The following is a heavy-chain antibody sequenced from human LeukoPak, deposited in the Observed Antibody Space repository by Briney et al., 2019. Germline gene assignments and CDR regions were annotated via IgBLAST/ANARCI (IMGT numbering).Heavy chain of an antibody. CDR1: GGSISSYY. J-gene: IGHJ4*02. CDR3: ARAGRYGSGSYYGY. D-gene: IGHD3-10*01. Sequence: SETLSLTCTVSGGSISSYYWSWTRQPPGKGLGWVGYIYYSGSTNYNPSLKSRVTISVDTSKNQFSLKLSSVTAADTAVYYCARAGRYGSGSYYGYWGQGTLVTVSS. CDR2: IYYSGST. V-gene: IGHV4-59*01.